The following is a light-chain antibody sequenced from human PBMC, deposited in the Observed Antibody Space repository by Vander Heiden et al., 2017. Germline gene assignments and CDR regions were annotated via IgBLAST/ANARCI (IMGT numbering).Light chain of an antibody. Sequence: QSVLTQPPSVSGAPGQKVTIPCTGSSSNIGAGYDVQWYQQLPGAVPKLLIYHNNNRPSGVPDRFSVSDSGTSASLAITGLQAEDEADYYCQSFDSSLSAYVFGPGTTVTVL. J-gene: IGLJ1*01. CDR2: HNN. V-gene: IGLV1-40*01. CDR3: QSFDSSLSAYV. CDR1: SSNIGAGYD.